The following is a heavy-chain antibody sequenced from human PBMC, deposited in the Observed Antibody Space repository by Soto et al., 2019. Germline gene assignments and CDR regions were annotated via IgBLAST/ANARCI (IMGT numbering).Heavy chain of an antibody. J-gene: IGHJ6*02. Sequence: ASVKVSCKASGYTFTGYYMHWVRQAPGQGLEWMGWINPNSGGTNYAQKFQGWVTMTRDTSISTAYMDLSRLRSDDTAVYYCARGTVVVVAALSGMDVWGQGTTVTVSS. CDR1: GYTFTGYY. CDR2: INPNSGGT. V-gene: IGHV1-2*04. D-gene: IGHD2-15*01. CDR3: ARGTVVVVAALSGMDV.